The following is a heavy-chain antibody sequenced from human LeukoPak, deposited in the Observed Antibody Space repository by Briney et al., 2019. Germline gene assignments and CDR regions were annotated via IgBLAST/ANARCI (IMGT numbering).Heavy chain of an antibody. Sequence: PSETLSLTCAVYGGSFSGYYWSWIRQPPGKGLEWIGEINHSGSTNYNPSLKSRVTISVDTSKNQFSLKLSSVTAADTAVYYCARGVSSYGDYLYFDYWGQGTLVTVSS. J-gene: IGHJ4*02. CDR2: INHSGST. D-gene: IGHD4-17*01. CDR3: ARGVSSYGDYLYFDY. CDR1: GGSFSGYY. V-gene: IGHV4-34*01.